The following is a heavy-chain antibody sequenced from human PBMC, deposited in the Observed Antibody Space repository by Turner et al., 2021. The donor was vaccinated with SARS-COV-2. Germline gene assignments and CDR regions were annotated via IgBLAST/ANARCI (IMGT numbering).Heavy chain of an antibody. CDR2: IYYSGST. CDR1: GGSISSGGYY. Sequence: QVQLQESGPGRVKPSQTLSLTCTVSGGSISSGGYYWSWIRQHPGKGLEWIGYIYYSGSTYYNPSLKSRVTISLDTSKNQFSLKLSSVTAADTAVYYCARDYGGNSNYFDYWGQGTLVTVSS. J-gene: IGHJ4*02. D-gene: IGHD4-17*01. V-gene: IGHV4-31*03. CDR3: ARDYGGNSNYFDY.